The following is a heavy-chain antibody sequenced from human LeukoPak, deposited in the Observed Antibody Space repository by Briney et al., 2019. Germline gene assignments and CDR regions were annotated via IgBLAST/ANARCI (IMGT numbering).Heavy chain of an antibody. J-gene: IGHJ3*02. Sequence: GGSLRLSCAASGFTFSSYWMHWVRQAPGKGLVWVSRIKSDGSITNYADSVKGRFTISRDNAKNTLYVQMNSLRAEDAAVYYCARVGARLGAFDIWGQGTMVTVSS. CDR3: ARVGARLGAFDI. V-gene: IGHV3-74*01. CDR1: GFTFSSYW. CDR2: IKSDGSIT. D-gene: IGHD6-25*01.